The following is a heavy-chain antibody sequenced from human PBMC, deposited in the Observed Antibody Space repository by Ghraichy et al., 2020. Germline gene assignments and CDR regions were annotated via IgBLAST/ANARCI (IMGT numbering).Heavy chain of an antibody. CDR1: GGSISSYY. D-gene: IGHD4-23*01. Sequence: ESLNISCTVSGGSISSYYWSWIRQPPGKGLEWIGYIYYSGSTNYNPSLKSRVTISVDTSKNQFSLKLSSVTAAETAVYYCARGDVTRAYYYYGMDVWGQGTTVTVSS. CDR2: IYYSGST. V-gene: IGHV4-59*01. J-gene: IGHJ6*02. CDR3: ARGDVTRAYYYYGMDV.